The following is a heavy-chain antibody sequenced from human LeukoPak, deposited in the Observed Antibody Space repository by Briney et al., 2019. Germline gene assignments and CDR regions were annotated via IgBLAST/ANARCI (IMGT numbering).Heavy chain of an antibody. Sequence: SETLSLTCAVYGGSFSGYYWSWIRQPSGKGLEWIGEINHSGSTNYNPSLKTRVTISVDTSKNQFSLKLSSVTAADTAVYYCARVPPRTMGHANIDYWGQGTLVTVSS. J-gene: IGHJ4*02. CDR1: GGSFSGYY. CDR2: INHSGST. CDR3: ARVPPRTMGHANIDY. V-gene: IGHV4-34*01. D-gene: IGHD4/OR15-4a*01.